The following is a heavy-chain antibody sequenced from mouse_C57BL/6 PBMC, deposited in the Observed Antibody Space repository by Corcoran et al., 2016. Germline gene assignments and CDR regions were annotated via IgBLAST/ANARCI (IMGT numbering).Heavy chain of an antibody. V-gene: IGHV1-80*01. CDR3: ARRSRLLGYFDV. Sequence: QVQLQQSGAELVKPGASVKISCKASGYAFSSYWMNWVKQRPGKGLEWIGQIYPGDGDTNYNGKFKGKATLTADKSSSTAYMQLSSLTSEDSAVYFCARRSRLLGYFDVWGTGTTVTVSS. CDR2: IYPGDGDT. CDR1: GYAFSSYW. J-gene: IGHJ1*03. D-gene: IGHD1-1*01.